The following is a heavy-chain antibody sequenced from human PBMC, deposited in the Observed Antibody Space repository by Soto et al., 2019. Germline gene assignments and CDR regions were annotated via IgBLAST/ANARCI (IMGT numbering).Heavy chain of an antibody. CDR2: VYYNGNT. Sequence: PSETLSLTCTVSGGSTSRSLYQWVWILQPPGKGLEWIGNVYYNGNTYYNASLKSRLTISVDTSNNQFSLKVKSVTAADTAVYFCARLSGSYNDRYFDNWGQGTLVT. D-gene: IGHD1-26*01. CDR3: ARLSGSYNDRYFDN. V-gene: IGHV4-39*01. CDR1: GGSTSRSLYQ. J-gene: IGHJ4*02.